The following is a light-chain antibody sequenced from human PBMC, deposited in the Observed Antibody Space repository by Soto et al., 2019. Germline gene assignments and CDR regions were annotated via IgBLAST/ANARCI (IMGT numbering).Light chain of an antibody. Sequence: QLVLTQSPSASASLGASVKLTCTLSSGHSSNAIAWYQQQPEKGPRYLMKLNSDGSHSKGDGIPDRFSGSRSGAERYLTISSLQSEDEADYYCQTWGTGIHVVFGGGTKLTVL. CDR2: LNSDGSH. CDR3: QTWGTGIHVV. J-gene: IGLJ2*01. CDR1: SGHSSNA. V-gene: IGLV4-69*01.